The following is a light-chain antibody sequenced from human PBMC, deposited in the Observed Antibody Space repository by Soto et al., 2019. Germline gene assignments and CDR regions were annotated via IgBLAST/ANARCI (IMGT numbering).Light chain of an antibody. V-gene: IGKV1-39*01. CDR2: AAS. J-gene: IGKJ1*01. Sequence: DIQMTQSPSSLSASVGDRVTITCRASQNIARYLNWYQHKPGKAPELLIYAASNLQDGVPSRFSGSGSGTEFTLTISSLQPEDFALYYCQQTYTTPASTFGQGTKVDIK. CDR1: QNIARY. CDR3: QQTYTTPAST.